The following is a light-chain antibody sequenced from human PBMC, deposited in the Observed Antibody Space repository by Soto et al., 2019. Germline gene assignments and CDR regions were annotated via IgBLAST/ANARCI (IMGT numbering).Light chain of an antibody. V-gene: IGLV1-40*01. CDR3: QSYDSRVRVV. CDR1: SSNIGAGYD. CDR2: GNS. Sequence: QSVLTQPPSVSGAPGQRVTISCTGSSSNIGAGYDVHWYQQLPGTAPKLLIYGNSNRPSGVPDRFSGSKSGTSASLAITGLQAEDEADYYCQSYDSRVRVVFGGGTNLTVL. J-gene: IGLJ2*01.